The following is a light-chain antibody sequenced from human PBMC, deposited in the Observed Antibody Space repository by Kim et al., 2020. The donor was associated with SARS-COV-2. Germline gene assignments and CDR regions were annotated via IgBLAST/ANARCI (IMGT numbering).Light chain of an antibody. CDR1: QSVSSSY. Sequence: EIVLTQSPGTLSLSPGKRATLSCRASQSVSSSYFAWYQQTPGQAPRLLIYGASSRATGIPDRFSGSGSGTDFTLTISRLEPEDFAVYYCQQYGSSPWTFGQGTKVDIK. CDR2: GAS. J-gene: IGKJ1*01. V-gene: IGKV3-20*01. CDR3: QQYGSSPWT.